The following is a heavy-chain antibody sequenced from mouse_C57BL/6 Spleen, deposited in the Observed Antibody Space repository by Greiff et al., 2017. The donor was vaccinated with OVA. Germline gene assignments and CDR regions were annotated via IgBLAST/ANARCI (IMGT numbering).Heavy chain of an antibody. D-gene: IGHD1-2*01. Sequence: VQLQQSGAELVRPGASVKLSCKASGYTFTDYYINWVKQRPGQGLEWIARIYPGSGNTYYNEKFKGKATLTAEKSSSTAYMQLSSLTSEDSAVYFSAREITTAFDYWGTGTTLTVSS. V-gene: IGHV1-76*01. CDR1: GYTFTDYY. J-gene: IGHJ2*01. CDR2: IYPGSGNT. CDR3: AREITTAFDY.